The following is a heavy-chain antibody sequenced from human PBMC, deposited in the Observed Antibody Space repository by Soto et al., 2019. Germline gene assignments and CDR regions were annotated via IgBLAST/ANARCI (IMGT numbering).Heavy chain of an antibody. CDR2: IIPIFGTA. CDR1: GGTFSSYA. J-gene: IGHJ6*02. D-gene: IGHD3-22*01. Sequence: GASVKVSCKASGGTFSSYAISWVRQAPGKGLKWMGGIIPIFGTANYAQKFQGRVTITADESTSTAYMELSSLRSEDTAVYYCASVWGWLLDSYYYYGMDVWGQGTTVTVSS. V-gene: IGHV1-69*13. CDR3: ASVWGWLLDSYYYYGMDV.